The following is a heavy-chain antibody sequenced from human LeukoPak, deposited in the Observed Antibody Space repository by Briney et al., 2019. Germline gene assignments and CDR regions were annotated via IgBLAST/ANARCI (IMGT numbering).Heavy chain of an antibody. CDR1: GGSISSGDYS. CDR2: IFHSGST. CDR3: ARELWFVNAPGSWFDP. D-gene: IGHD3-10*01. J-gene: IGHJ5*02. V-gene: IGHV4-30-2*01. Sequence: SETLSLTCAVSGGSISSGDYSWSWIRQPPGKGLERIGYIFHSGSTYYNPSLKSRVTISVDRSKNQFSLKLSSVTAADTAVYYCARELWFVNAPGSWFDPWGQGTLVTVSS.